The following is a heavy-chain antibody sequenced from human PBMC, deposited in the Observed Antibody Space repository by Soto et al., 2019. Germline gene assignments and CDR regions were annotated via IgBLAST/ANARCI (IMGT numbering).Heavy chain of an antibody. CDR1: GYTFTGYY. CDR2: INPNSGGT. CDR3: ARGQYSSSWYFDY. J-gene: IGHJ4*02. Sequence: ASVKVSCKASGYTFTGYYMHWVRQAPGQGLEWMGWINPNSGGTNYAQKFQGWVTMTRDTSISTAYMELSRLRSDDTAVYYCARGQYSSSWYFDYRGQGTLVTVSS. D-gene: IGHD6-13*01. V-gene: IGHV1-2*04.